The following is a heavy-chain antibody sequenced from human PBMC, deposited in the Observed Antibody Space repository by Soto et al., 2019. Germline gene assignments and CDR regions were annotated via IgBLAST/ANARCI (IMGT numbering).Heavy chain of an antibody. J-gene: IGHJ6*02. Sequence: PSETLSLTCTVSGASMSPYYWSWIRQPPGKGLEWIGYIYYSGNTDSNPSLKSRVTISMDTSKNQFSLKLSSVTAEDTAMYYCARVMSRGISLSMDVCGPGPTGTVSS. CDR1: GASMSPYY. V-gene: IGHV4-59*01. D-gene: IGHD3-16*01. CDR3: ARVMSRGISLSMDV. CDR2: IYYSGNT.